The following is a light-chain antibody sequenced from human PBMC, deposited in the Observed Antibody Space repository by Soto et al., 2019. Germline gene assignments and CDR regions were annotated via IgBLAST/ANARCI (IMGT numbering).Light chain of an antibody. CDR1: SSDVGNYNY. CDR2: NVN. V-gene: IGLV2-14*01. Sequence: VLTQSASVSGSPGQSITISCTGTSSDVGNYNYVSWYQQHPGEVPKLIIFNVNNRPSGVSNRFSGSKSGNTASLTISGLQAEDEADYYCSSFTSSTTYVFGTGTKVTVL. J-gene: IGLJ1*01. CDR3: SSFTSSTTYV.